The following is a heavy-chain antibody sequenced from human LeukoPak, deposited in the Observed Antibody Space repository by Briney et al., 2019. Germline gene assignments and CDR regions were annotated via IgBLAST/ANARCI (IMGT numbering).Heavy chain of an antibody. Sequence: PETLSLTCTVSGGSISSYYWSWIRQPPGKGLEWIGYIYYSGSTNYNPSLKSRVTISVDTSKNQFSLKLSSVTAADTAVYYCARSITMMAGEYYFDYWGQGTLVTVSS. CDR2: IYYSGST. V-gene: IGHV4-59*01. D-gene: IGHD3-22*01. CDR1: GGSISSYY. J-gene: IGHJ4*02. CDR3: ARSITMMAGEYYFDY.